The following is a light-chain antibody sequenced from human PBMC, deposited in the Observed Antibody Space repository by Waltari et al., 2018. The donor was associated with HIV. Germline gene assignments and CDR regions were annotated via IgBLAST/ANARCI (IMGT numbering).Light chain of an antibody. CDR3: AAWDDSLSGV. Sequence: QSVLTQPPSASGTPGQSATTSCSGSSSNIGSNYVYWYQQLPGTAPKLLIYRNNQRPSGVPDRFSGSKSGTSASLAISGLRSEDEADYYCAAWDDSLSGVFGGGTKLTVL. CDR1: SSNIGSNY. V-gene: IGLV1-47*01. J-gene: IGLJ2*01. CDR2: RNN.